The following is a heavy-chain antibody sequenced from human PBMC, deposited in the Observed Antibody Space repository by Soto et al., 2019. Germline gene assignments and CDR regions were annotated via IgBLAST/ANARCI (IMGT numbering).Heavy chain of an antibody. CDR2: FDPEVGET. CDR1: GYTLTELS. D-gene: IGHD6-13*01. J-gene: IGHJ3*02. CDR3: ATDLRIAAAGDAFDI. V-gene: IGHV1-24*01. Sequence: ASVKVSCKVSGYTLTELSMHWVRQAPGKGLEWMGGFDPEVGETIYAQKFQGRVTMTEDTSTDTAYMELSSLRSEDTAVYYCATDLRIAAAGDAFDIWGQGTMVTVSS.